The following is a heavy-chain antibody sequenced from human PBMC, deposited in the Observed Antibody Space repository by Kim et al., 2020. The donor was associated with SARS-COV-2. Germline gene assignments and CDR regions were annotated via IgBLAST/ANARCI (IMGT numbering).Heavy chain of an antibody. D-gene: IGHD3-9*01. Sequence: ASVKVSCKVSGYTLTELSMHWVRQAPGKGLEWMGGFDPEDGETIYAQKFQGRVTMTEDTSTDTAYMELSSLRSEDTAVYYCATERYYDILTGYYRPLWYFDLWGRGTLVTVSS. CDR3: ATERYYDILTGYYRPLWYFDL. CDR2: FDPEDGET. J-gene: IGHJ2*01. CDR1: GYTLTELS. V-gene: IGHV1-24*01.